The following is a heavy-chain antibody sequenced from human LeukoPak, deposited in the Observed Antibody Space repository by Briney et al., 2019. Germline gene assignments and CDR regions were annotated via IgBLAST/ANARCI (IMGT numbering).Heavy chain of an antibody. CDR1: GYTFTSYG. V-gene: IGHV1-18*01. Sequence: ASVKVSSKASGYTFTSYGISWVRQAPGQGGEGMGWISDYNGKTNYTQKLQGRVTITTDTSKKKVYMELRSLRAGDTAVYYFGRRGGKDYGDYVLYYYYMDVWGTGTTVTVSS. CDR2: ISDYNGKT. CDR3: GRRGGKDYGDYVLYYYYMDV. D-gene: IGHD4-17*01. J-gene: IGHJ6*03.